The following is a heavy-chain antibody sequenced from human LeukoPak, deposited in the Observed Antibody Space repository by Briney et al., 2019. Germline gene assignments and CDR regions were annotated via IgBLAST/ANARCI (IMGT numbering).Heavy chain of an antibody. CDR2: IIPILGTA. CDR3: ARVTPAGDFQEIDY. D-gene: IGHD2-21*02. Sequence: SVKVSCKASGGTFSSYAFSWVRQAPGQGLEWMGRIIPILGTATNAQQFQGRLTITADKSTSTAYMDLSSLGSEDTAVYYCARVTPAGDFQEIDYWGHGTLVTVSS. V-gene: IGHV1-69*04. J-gene: IGHJ4*01. CDR1: GGTFSSYA.